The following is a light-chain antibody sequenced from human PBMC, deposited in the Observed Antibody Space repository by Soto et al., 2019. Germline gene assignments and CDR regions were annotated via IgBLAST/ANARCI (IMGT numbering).Light chain of an antibody. V-gene: IGKV1-8*01. CDR1: QGISSY. CDR3: QHYGGMWA. J-gene: IGKJ1*01. Sequence: AIRMTQSPSSLSASTGDRVTITCRASQGISSYLAWYQQKPGKAPKVLIYDASNLESGVPSRFSGSGSGTEFILTINSLQPDDFATYCCQHYGGMWAFGQGTKVDI. CDR2: DAS.